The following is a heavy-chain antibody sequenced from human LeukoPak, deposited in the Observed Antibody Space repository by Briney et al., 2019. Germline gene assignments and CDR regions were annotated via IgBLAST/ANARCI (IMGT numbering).Heavy chain of an antibody. J-gene: IGHJ4*02. CDR1: GVSINTCCYY. Sequence: SETLSLTCAVSGVSINTCCYYWTWIRQPPVKGLEWIGHKYYSGSTRYNSCLRSRLTISLDTSKNQFSLRLTSVTAADTAVYYCARGRSYGFDFDSWGQGTLVIVSS. V-gene: IGHV4-61*01. D-gene: IGHD3-16*01. CDR2: KYYSGST. CDR3: ARGRSYGFDFDS.